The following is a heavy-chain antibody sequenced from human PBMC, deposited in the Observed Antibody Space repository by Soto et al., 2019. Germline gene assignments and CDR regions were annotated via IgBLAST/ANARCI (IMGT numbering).Heavy chain of an antibody. J-gene: IGHJ6*02. CDR3: AHMSRLYGMDV. CDR1: GFSFSTSGVG. CDR2: IFWDNDK. Sequence: SGPKLVNHTQTLTLTCTFSGFSFSTSGVGVYWIRQPPGKALEWLALIFWDNDKRYSPSLKSRLTITKDTSKDQVVLTVTNMDPVDTATYYCAHMSRLYGMDVWGPGTTVTVSS. V-gene: IGHV2-5*02. D-gene: IGHD2-2*01.